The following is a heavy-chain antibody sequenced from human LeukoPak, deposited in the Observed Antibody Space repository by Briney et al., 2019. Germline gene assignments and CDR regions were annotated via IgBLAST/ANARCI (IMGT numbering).Heavy chain of an antibody. Sequence: GGSLRLSCAASGFTFSSYAMSWVRQAPGKGLEWVSAISGSGGSTHYADSVKGRFTISRDNSKNTLYLQMNSLRAEDTAVYYCAIGSVVVGYFQYWVQGTLVSVSS. CDR3: AIGSVVVGYFQY. CDR2: ISGSGGST. J-gene: IGHJ1*01. CDR1: GFTFSSYA. V-gene: IGHV3-23*01. D-gene: IGHD2-15*01.